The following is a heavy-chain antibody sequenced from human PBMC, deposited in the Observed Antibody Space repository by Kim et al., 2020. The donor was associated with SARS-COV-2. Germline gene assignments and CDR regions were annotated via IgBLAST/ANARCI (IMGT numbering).Heavy chain of an antibody. CDR1: GFTFSSYG. J-gene: IGHJ3*02. Sequence: GGSLRLSCAASGFTFSSYGMHWVRQAPGKGLEWVAVISYDGSNKYYADSVKGRFTISRDNSKNTLYLQMNSLRAEDTAVYYCAKSPVLMGTMVRGVIRIDHSDAFDIWGQGTMVTVSS. CDR3: AKSPVLMGTMVRGVIRIDHSDAFDI. D-gene: IGHD3-10*01. CDR2: ISYDGSNK. V-gene: IGHV3-30*18.